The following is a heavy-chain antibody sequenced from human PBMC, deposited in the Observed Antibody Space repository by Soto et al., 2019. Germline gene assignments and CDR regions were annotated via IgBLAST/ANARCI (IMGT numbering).Heavy chain of an antibody. CDR2: TNPNSGDV. CDR3: ARDVAGRFYFDY. Sequence: ASVKVSCEASGYTFTSYGISWARQAPGQGLEWMGWTNPNSGDVNYAQKFQGRVTMTRDMSISTAYMELSGLGSDDAALYYCARDVAGRFYFDYWGQGTLVTVSS. V-gene: IGHV1-2*02. CDR1: GYTFTSYG. D-gene: IGHD2-15*01. J-gene: IGHJ4*02.